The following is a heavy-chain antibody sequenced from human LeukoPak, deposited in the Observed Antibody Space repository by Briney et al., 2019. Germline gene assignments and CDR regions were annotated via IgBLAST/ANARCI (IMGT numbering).Heavy chain of an antibody. CDR2: IYPRDSDT. CDR3: ARRGDSYTLA. Sequence: PGESLQISCKASGYSFTDFWIGWVRQMPGKGLEWMGIIYPRDSDTRYSPSFQGQVTISADKSISTAYLQWSSLKASDTAMFFCARRGDSYTLAWGQGTLVTVSS. J-gene: IGHJ5*02. CDR1: GYSFTDFW. V-gene: IGHV5-51*01. D-gene: IGHD5-24*01.